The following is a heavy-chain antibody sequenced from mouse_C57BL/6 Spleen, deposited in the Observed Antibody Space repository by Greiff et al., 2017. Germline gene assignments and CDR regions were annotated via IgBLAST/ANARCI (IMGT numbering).Heavy chain of an antibody. D-gene: IGHD1-3*01. CDR3: ARGSGTYAMDY. CDR2: FHPYNDDT. CDR1: GYTFTTYP. Sequence: VHLVESGAELVKPGASVKMSCKASGYTFTTYPIEWMKQNHGKSLEWIGNFHPYNDDTKYNEQFKGKATLTVEKSSSTVYLELSRLTSYDAAVYYCARGSGTYAMDYWGQGASVTVSS. V-gene: IGHV1-47*01. J-gene: IGHJ4*01.